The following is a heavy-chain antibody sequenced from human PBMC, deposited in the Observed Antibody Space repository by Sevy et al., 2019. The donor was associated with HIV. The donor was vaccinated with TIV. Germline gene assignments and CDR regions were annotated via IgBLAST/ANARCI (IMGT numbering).Heavy chain of an antibody. CDR3: AADFWRSIGVFDP. J-gene: IGHJ5*02. CDR1: GFTFSSYW. Sequence: GGSLRLSCAASGFTFSSYWMHWVRQAPGKGLVWVSRINSDGSSTSYADSVKGRFSISRDNAKNRLYLQMNSLRAEDTAVYYCAADFWRSIGVFDPWGQGTLVTVSS. D-gene: IGHD3-3*01. V-gene: IGHV3-74*01. CDR2: INSDGSST.